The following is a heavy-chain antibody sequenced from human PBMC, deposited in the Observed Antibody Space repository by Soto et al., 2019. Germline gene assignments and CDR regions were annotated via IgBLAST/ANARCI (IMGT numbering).Heavy chain of an antibody. CDR2: IYYSGST. J-gene: IGHJ4*02. Sequence: SETLSLTCTVSGGSISSYYWSWIRQPPGKGLEWIGYIYYSGSTNYNPSLKSRVTISVDTSKNQFSLKLSSVTAADTAVYYCARDYGDYVFDYWGQGTLVTVSS. D-gene: IGHD4-17*01. CDR3: ARDYGDYVFDY. V-gene: IGHV4-59*01. CDR1: GGSISSYY.